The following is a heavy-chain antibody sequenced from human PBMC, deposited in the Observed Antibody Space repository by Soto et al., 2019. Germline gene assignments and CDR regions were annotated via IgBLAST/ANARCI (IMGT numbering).Heavy chain of an antibody. CDR3: AKLAYDSSGYYHDY. Sequence: GGSLRLSCAASGFIFSSYAMSWVRQAPGKGLEWVSAISGSGGSTYYADSVKGRFTISRDNSKNTLYLQMNSLRAEDTAVYYCAKLAYDSSGYYHDYWGQGTLVTVSS. CDR1: GFIFSSYA. V-gene: IGHV3-23*01. CDR2: ISGSGGST. J-gene: IGHJ4*02. D-gene: IGHD3-22*01.